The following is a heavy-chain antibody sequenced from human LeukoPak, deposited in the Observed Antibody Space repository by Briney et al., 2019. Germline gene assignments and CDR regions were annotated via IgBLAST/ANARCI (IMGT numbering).Heavy chain of an antibody. Sequence: INPNSGGTNYAQKFQGRVTMTRDTSISTAYMELSRLRSDDTAVYYCARGPSSIAAPNWFDPWGQGTLVTVSS. J-gene: IGHJ5*02. D-gene: IGHD6-6*01. CDR2: INPNSGGT. V-gene: IGHV1-2*02. CDR3: ARGPSSIAAPNWFDP.